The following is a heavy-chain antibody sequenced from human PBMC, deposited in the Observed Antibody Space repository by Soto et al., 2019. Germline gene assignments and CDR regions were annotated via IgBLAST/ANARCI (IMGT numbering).Heavy chain of an antibody. V-gene: IGHV3-30-3*01. Sequence: GGSLRLSCAASGFTFSSYAMHWVRQAPGKGLEWVAVISYDGSNKYYADSVKGRFTISRDNSKNTLYLQMNSLRAEDTAVYYCASGFDSGSYLSLLDYWGQGTLVTVSS. CDR2: ISYDGSNK. CDR1: GFTFSSYA. CDR3: ASGFDSGSYLSLLDY. J-gene: IGHJ4*02. D-gene: IGHD3-10*01.